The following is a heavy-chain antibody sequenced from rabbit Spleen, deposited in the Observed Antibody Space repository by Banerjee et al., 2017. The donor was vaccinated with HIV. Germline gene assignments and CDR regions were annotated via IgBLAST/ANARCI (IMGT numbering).Heavy chain of an antibody. CDR3: ARGSATMTMMITGFFFNL. V-gene: IGHV1S40*01. Sequence: QSLEESGGGLVKPGASLTLTCTASGFSFRSGYYMCWVRQAPGKGLEWIACIRTTDGDTWYATWARGRFTVSKTSSTTVTLQMTSLTAADTATYFCARGSATMTMMITGFFFNLWGPGTLVTVS. J-gene: IGHJ4*01. D-gene: IGHD2-1*01. CDR2: IRTTDGDT. CDR1: GFSFRSGYY.